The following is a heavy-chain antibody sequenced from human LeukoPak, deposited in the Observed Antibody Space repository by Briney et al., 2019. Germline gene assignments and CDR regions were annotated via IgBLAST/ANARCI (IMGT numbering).Heavy chain of an antibody. V-gene: IGHV4-31*03. CDR3: ARVPGSDFTGPHFDY. CDR1: GGSISSGGYY. J-gene: IGHJ4*02. D-gene: IGHD1-26*01. Sequence: SETLSLTCTVSGGSISSGGYYWSWIRQHPGKGLEWIGYIYYSGSTYYNPSLKSRVTISVDTSKNQFSLKLSSVTAADTAVYYCARVPGSDFTGPHFDYWGQGTLVTVSS. CDR2: IYYSGST.